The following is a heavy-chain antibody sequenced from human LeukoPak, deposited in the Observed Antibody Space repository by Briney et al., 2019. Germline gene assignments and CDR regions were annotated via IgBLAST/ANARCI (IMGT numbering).Heavy chain of an antibody. CDR2: IYYSGST. D-gene: IGHD4-17*01. CDR1: GGSIGSYY. Sequence: SETLSLTCTVSGGSIGSYYWSWIRQPPGKGLEWIGYIYYSGSTNYNPSLKSRVTISVDTSKNQFSLKLSSVTAADTAVYYCAIDQKGEDYGDYYYYYMDVWGKGTTVTVSS. CDR3: AIDQKGEDYGDYYYYYMDV. V-gene: IGHV4-59*01. J-gene: IGHJ6*03.